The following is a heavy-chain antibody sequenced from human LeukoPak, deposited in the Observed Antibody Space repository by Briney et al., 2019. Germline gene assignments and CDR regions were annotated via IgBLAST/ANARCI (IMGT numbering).Heavy chain of an antibody. D-gene: IGHD3-22*01. CDR2: IKQDGSAK. V-gene: IGHV3-7*01. Sequence: GGSLRLSCVASGFTSSSYWMTWVRQAPGKGLEWVANIKQDGSAKTYVDSVKGRFTISRDNAKNSLYLQMNSLRAEDTAVYYCARHHYDGSAYYFDCWGQGTLVTVSS. CDR1: GFTSSSYW. J-gene: IGHJ4*02. CDR3: ARHHYDGSAYYFDC.